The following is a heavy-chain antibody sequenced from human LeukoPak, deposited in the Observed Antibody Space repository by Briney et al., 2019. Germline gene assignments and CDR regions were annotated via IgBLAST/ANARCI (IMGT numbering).Heavy chain of an antibody. CDR3: ARGVEPLAANTLAY. CDR2: LYSNGNT. V-gene: IGHV3-53*01. D-gene: IGHD1-14*01. J-gene: IGHJ4*02. CDR1: GFTVITND. Sequence: GGSLRLSCAASGFTVITNDMTWVRQAPGKGLEWVSVLYSNGNTKYADSVQGRFTISRDNSKNTLYLEMNSLSPDDTAVYYCARGVEPLAANTLAYWGQGTLVTVSS.